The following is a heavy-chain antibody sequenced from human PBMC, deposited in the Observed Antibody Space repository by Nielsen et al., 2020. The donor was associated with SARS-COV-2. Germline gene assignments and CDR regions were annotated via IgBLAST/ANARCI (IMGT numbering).Heavy chain of an antibody. CDR1: GFTFSKFP. V-gene: IGHV3-30*04. CDR3: TKGAQLGDF. CDR2: ISYDGSVK. Sequence: GGSLRLSCAASGFTFSKFPMHWVRQAPGKGLDWVTFISYDGSVKYYATSVKGRFTISTDMSQNTLYLQMNSLRPEDTAVYYCTKGAQLGDFWGQGTLVTVS. D-gene: IGHD6-13*01. J-gene: IGHJ4*02.